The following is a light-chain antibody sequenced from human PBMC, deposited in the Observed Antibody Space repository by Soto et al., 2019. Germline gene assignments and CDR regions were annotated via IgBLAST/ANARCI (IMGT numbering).Light chain of an antibody. Sequence: EIVMTQSPATLSVSPGERATLSCRASQSVSSNLAWYQQKPGQAPRLLIYDASNRATGIPARFSGSGPGTDFTLTISSLEPEDFAVYYCQQRSNCPTFGQGTRLEI. V-gene: IGKV3D-11*02. CDR2: DAS. J-gene: IGKJ5*01. CDR3: QQRSNCPT. CDR1: QSVSSN.